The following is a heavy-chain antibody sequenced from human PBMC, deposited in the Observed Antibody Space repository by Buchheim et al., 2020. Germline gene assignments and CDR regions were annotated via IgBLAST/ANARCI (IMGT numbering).Heavy chain of an antibody. Sequence: QVTLRESGPALVKPTQTLTLTCTFSGFSLSPSGMCVSWIRQPPGKALEWLARIDWDDDQYYSTSLKTRLAISKDTSKNQVVLTMTNMVPVDTATYYCARALVGGGLDYYYGMDVWGQGTT. CDR1: GFSLSPSGMC. J-gene: IGHJ6*02. CDR2: IDWDDDQ. V-gene: IGHV2-70*15. D-gene: IGHD3-16*01. CDR3: ARALVGGGLDYYYGMDV.